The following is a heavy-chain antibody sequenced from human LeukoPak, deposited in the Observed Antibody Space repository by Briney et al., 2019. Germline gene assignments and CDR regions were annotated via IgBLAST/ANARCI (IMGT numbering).Heavy chain of an antibody. V-gene: IGHV4-34*01. Sequence: SGTLSLTCAVYGGSFSGYYWSWIRQPPGKGLEWIGEINHSGSTSYNPSLKSRVTISVDTSKNQFSLKLSSVTAADTAVYYCARVAFANVDTAMVNWFDPWGQGTLVTVSS. CDR2: INHSGST. D-gene: IGHD5-18*01. CDR3: ARVAFANVDTAMVNWFDP. J-gene: IGHJ5*02. CDR1: GGSFSGYY.